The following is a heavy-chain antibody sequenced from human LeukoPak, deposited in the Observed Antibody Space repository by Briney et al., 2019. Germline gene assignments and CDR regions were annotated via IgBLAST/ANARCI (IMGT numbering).Heavy chain of an antibody. CDR2: IYTSGST. CDR1: GGSISSGSYY. V-gene: IGHV4-61*02. J-gene: IGHJ4*02. D-gene: IGHD4-17*01. Sequence: PSQTLSLTCTVSGGSISSGSYYWSWIRQPAGKGLEWIGRIYTSGSTNYNPSLKSRVTISVDTSKNQFSLKLSSVTAADTAVYYCASPFQDYGIEDYWGQGTLVTVSS. CDR3: ASPFQDYGIEDY.